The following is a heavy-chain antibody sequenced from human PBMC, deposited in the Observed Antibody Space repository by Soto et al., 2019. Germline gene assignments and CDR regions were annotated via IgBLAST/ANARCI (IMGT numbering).Heavy chain of an antibody. V-gene: IGHV3-11*01. CDR3: ARSHYGDYPDH. CDR1: GFSFSGYY. J-gene: IGHJ5*02. CDR2: ISSSGSTI. D-gene: IGHD4-17*01. Sequence: GGAPKLSCAASGFSFSGYYMRWVRQAPGKGLEWVSYISSSGSTIYYADSAKGRFTISRDNAKNSLYLQMNSLRAEDTAVYYCARSHYGDYPDHWGQGTLVTVSS.